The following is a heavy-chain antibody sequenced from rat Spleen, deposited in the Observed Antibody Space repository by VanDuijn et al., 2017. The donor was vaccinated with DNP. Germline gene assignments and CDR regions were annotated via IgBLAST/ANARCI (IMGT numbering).Heavy chain of an antibody. V-gene: IGHV2-19*01. Sequence: QVQLKESGPGLVQPSQTLSLTCTVSGFSSTDYSVHWVRQPPGKGLEWMGRIRSGGSTEYNSVLKSRLSISRDTSKSQVFLRMNSLQTEDTAIYFCTHSGQSYYYGSPFAYWGQGTLVTVSS. CDR2: IRSGGST. J-gene: IGHJ3*01. D-gene: IGHD1-2*01. CDR3: THSGQSYYYGSPFAY. CDR1: GFSSTDYS.